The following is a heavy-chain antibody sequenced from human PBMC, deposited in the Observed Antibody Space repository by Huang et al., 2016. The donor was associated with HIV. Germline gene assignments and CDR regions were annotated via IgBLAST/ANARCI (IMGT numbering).Heavy chain of an antibody. J-gene: IGHJ4*02. D-gene: IGHD2-15*01. CDR1: GFKLRGFG. V-gene: IGHV3-30*18. CDR3: AKESRWFSDFDH. Sequence: QVHLVESGGGVVQPGGSLRLSCAASGFKLRGFGMHWVRQAPVKGVECVAVISYDGRSQFYTDSVKGRFTISRDNSDNTLSLQMKGLRPDDTAVYYCAKESRWFSDFDHWGQGVLVSVSS. CDR2: ISYDGRSQ.